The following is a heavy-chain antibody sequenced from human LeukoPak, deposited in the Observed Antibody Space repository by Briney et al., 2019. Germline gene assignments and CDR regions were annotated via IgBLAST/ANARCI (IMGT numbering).Heavy chain of an antibody. CDR3: ARDISGGEDY. V-gene: IGHV1-18*01. CDR1: GYTFNSYS. J-gene: IGHJ4*02. CDR2: IGGYNGDT. Sequence: ASVKVSCKASGYTFNSYSITWFRQAPGQGLEWMGWIGGYNGDTLYPQKLQGRVTVTTDTSSSTAYMELRSLRSDDTAVYYCARDISGGEDYWGQGTLVTVSS. D-gene: IGHD3-16*01.